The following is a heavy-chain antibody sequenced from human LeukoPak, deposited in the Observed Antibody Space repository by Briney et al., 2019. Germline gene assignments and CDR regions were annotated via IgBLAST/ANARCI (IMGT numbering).Heavy chain of an antibody. D-gene: IGHD3-10*01. CDR3: AKGPRPSPSGRKEWAYYYYGMDV. CDR1: GLTFSSYG. CDR2: IRYDGSNK. J-gene: IGHJ6*02. V-gene: IGHV3-30*02. Sequence: GGSLRLSCAASGLTFSSYGMHWVPQAPGKGLEWVAFIRYDGSNKYYADSVKGRFTISRDNSKNTLYLQMNSLRAEDTAVYYCAKGPRPSPSGRKEWAYYYYGMDVWGQGTTVTVSS.